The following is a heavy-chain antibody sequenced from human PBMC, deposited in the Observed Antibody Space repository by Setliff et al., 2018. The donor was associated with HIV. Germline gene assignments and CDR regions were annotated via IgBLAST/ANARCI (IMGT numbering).Heavy chain of an antibody. D-gene: IGHD3-16*01. Sequence: SETLSLTCSVSGGSISSYYWSWIRQPPGKGLEWIGYIYYSGSTNYNPSLKSRVTISVDTSKNHFSLTLSSVTAADTALFYCARGGRKDLADNWGQGTWSPSPQ. CDR3: ARGGRKDLADN. CDR2: IYYSGST. CDR1: GGSISSYY. V-gene: IGHV4-59*12. J-gene: IGHJ4*02.